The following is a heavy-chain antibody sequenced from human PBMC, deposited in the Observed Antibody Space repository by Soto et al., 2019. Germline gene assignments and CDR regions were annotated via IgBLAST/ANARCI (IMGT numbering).Heavy chain of an antibody. D-gene: IGHD2-2*01. CDR1: GGSISSYY. CDR3: ARLEYCSSTSCPGVDYYYYMDV. J-gene: IGHJ6*03. Sequence: SETLSLTCTVSGGSISSYYWSWIRQPPGKGLEWIGYIYYSGSTNYNPSLKSRVTISVDTSKNQFSLKLSSVTAADTAVYYCARLEYCSSTSCPGVDYYYYMDVWGKGTTVTVSS. CDR2: IYYSGST. V-gene: IGHV4-59*08.